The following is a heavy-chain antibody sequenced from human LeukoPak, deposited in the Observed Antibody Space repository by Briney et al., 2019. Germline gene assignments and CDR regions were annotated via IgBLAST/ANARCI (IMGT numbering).Heavy chain of an antibody. J-gene: IGHJ4*02. CDR2: ISGSSSAI. D-gene: IGHD5-12*01. Sequence: PGGSPGLSCAASGFTFSTYGMNWVRQAPGKGLEWVSYISGSSSAINYADSVKGRFTISRDNAKNSLFLQMNSLRAEDTAVYYCATYSGYDRIFDYWGQGTLVTVSS. CDR3: ATYSGYDRIFDY. CDR1: GFTFSTYG. V-gene: IGHV3-48*01.